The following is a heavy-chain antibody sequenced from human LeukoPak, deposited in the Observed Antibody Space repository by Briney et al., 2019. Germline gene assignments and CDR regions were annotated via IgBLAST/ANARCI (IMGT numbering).Heavy chain of an antibody. D-gene: IGHD6-6*01. Sequence: PGGSLRLSCGASGFTFSSYAVSWVRQAPGKGLEWVSTISGGGGRTYYADSVKGRFTISRDNSKNTLYLQMNSLRAEDTAVYYCAKRGGGSSRWYFDLWGRGTLVTVSS. CDR3: AKRGGGSSRWYFDL. J-gene: IGHJ2*01. V-gene: IGHV3-23*01. CDR1: GFTFSSYA. CDR2: ISGGGGRT.